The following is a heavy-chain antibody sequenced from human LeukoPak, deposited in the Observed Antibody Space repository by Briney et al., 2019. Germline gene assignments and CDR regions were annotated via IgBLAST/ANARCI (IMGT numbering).Heavy chain of an antibody. CDR1: GFTFSGYA. Sequence: GGSLRLSCAASGFTFSGYAMSWVRQAPGKGLEWVSAISGSGGSTYYADSVKGRFTISRDNSKNTLYLQMNSLRAEDTAVYYCAKMAQRGYSSSWFFDYWGQGTLVTVSS. CDR3: AKMAQRGYSSSWFFDY. D-gene: IGHD6-13*01. V-gene: IGHV3-23*01. CDR2: ISGSGGST. J-gene: IGHJ4*02.